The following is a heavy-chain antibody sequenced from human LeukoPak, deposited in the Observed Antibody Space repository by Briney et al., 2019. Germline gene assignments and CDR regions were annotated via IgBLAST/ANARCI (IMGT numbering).Heavy chain of an antibody. CDR1: GFTFSRDW. CDR3: AQVRTVIAPVPYY. CDR2: ISDDGSIT. V-gene: IGHV3-74*03. J-gene: IGHJ4*02. D-gene: IGHD2/OR15-2a*01. Sequence: SGGSLRLSCAASGFTFSRDWMHWVRQAPGKGLVWVSRISDDGSITTYADSVQGRFTISRDNAKSTVFLQMNSLRAEDTAVFYCAQVRTVIAPVPYYWGQGTLVTVTS.